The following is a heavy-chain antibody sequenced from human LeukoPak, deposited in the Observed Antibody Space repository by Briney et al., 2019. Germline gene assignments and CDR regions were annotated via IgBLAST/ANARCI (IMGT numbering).Heavy chain of an antibody. CDR2: IIPIFGTA. D-gene: IGHD1-7*01. CDR3: ARGQSGTGTTFNWFDP. V-gene: IGHV1-69*05. Sequence: SVKVSCKASGGTFSSYAISWVRQAPGQGLEWMGGIIPIFGTANYAQKFQGRVTITTDESTSTAYMELSSLRSEDTAVCYCARGQSGTGTTFNWFDPWGQGTLVTVSS. J-gene: IGHJ5*02. CDR1: GGTFSSYA.